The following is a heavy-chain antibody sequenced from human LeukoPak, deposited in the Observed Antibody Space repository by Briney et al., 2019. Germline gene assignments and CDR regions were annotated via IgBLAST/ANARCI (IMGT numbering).Heavy chain of an antibody. J-gene: IGHJ3*02. V-gene: IGHV3-74*03. Sequence: GGSLRLSCAASGFTLRGLWMHWVRQAPGKGLVWVSRINFEGSTTEYADSVKDRFTISRDNAKNTVYLQMNSLRAEDTAVYYCVRVGITSVRTDAFDIWGQGTLVTVSS. CDR3: VRVGITSVRTDAFDI. CDR2: INFEGSTT. D-gene: IGHD3-10*01. CDR1: GFTLRGLW.